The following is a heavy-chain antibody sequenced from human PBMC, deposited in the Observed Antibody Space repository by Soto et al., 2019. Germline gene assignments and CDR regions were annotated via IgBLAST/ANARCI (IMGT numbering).Heavy chain of an antibody. Sequence: SETLSLTCAVYGGSFSGYYWSWIRQPPGKGLEWIGEINHSGSTNYNPSLKSRVTISVDTSKNQFSLKLSSVTAADTAVYYCARMSRRLLWFGKYGMDVWGQGTTVTVSS. V-gene: IGHV4-34*01. J-gene: IGHJ6*02. D-gene: IGHD3-10*01. CDR3: ARMSRRLLWFGKYGMDV. CDR2: INHSGST. CDR1: GGSFSGYY.